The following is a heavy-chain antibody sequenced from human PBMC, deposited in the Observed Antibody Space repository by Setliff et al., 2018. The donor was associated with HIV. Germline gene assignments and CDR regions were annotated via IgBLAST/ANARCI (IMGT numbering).Heavy chain of an antibody. CDR1: GFTVSRYY. J-gene: IGHJ6*03. CDR2: IYSGGTT. CDR3: ARDRGRGMAPSGILDYYYMDV. V-gene: IGHV3-53*04. D-gene: IGHD6-13*01. Sequence: GGSLRLSCAASGFTVSRYYMSWVRQAPGKGLGWVSIIYSGGTTYYADSVKGRFIISRHNSNNTLYLQMNSLRAEDSAMYYCARDRGRGMAPSGILDYYYMDVWGKGTTVTVSS.